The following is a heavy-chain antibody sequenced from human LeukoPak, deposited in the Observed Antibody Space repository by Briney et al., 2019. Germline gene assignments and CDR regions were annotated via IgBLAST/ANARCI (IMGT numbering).Heavy chain of an antibody. CDR3: ARLGGSSSWYGFDY. CDR1: GFTFSSYA. J-gene: IGHJ4*02. CDR2: ISYDGSNK. Sequence: GGSLRLSCAASGFTFSSYAMHWVRQAPGKGLEWVAVISYDGSNKYYADSVKGRFTISRDNSKNTLYLQMNSLRAEDTAVYYCARLGGSSSWYGFDYWGQGTLVTVSS. V-gene: IGHV3-30-3*01. D-gene: IGHD6-13*01.